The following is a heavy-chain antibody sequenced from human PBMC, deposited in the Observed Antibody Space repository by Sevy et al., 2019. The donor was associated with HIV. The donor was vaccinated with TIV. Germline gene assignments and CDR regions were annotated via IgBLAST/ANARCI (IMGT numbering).Heavy chain of an antibody. J-gene: IGHJ1*01. V-gene: IGHV3-30-3*01. D-gene: IGHD1-1*01. CDR2: ISYDANND. Sequence: GGSLRLSCAASGFTFSYFSMHWVRQAPGKGLEWVAPISYDANNDHYADSVKGRFTISRDNSKNALYLQMNNLRADDTAVYFCALERLTSNVAEYFHNWGQCTLVTVSS. CDR3: ALERLTSNVAEYFHN. CDR1: GFTFSYFS.